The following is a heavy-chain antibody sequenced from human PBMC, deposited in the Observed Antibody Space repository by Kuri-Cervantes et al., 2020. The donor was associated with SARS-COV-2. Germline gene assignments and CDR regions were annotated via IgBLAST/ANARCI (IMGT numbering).Heavy chain of an antibody. CDR1: GFTFSSYG. D-gene: IGHD6-13*01. CDR3: AKDHLGLAASPGQVAFDY. Sequence: GGSLRLSCAASGFTFSSYGMHWVRQAPGKGLEWVAFIRYDGSNKYYADSVKGRFTISRDNSKNTLYLQMNSLRAEDTAVYYCAKDHLGLAASPGQVAFDYWGQGTLVTVSS. CDR2: IRYDGSNK. J-gene: IGHJ4*02. V-gene: IGHV3-30*02.